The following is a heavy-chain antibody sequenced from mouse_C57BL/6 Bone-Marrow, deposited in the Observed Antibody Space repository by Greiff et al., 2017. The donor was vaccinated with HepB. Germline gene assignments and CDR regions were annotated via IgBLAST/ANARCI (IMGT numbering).Heavy chain of an antibody. Sequence: VQLQQSGAELVRPGASVKLSCTASGFNIKDYYMHWVKQRPEQGLEWIGRIDPEDGDTEYAPKFQGKATMTADTSSNTAYLQLSSLTSEDTAVYYCTADYYGRSYVEWYFDVWGTGTTVTVSS. CDR3: TADYYGRSYVEWYFDV. CDR2: IDPEDGDT. D-gene: IGHD1-1*01. V-gene: IGHV14-1*01. J-gene: IGHJ1*03. CDR1: GFNIKDYY.